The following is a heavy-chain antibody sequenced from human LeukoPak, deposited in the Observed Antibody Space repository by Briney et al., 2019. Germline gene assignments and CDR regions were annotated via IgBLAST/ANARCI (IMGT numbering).Heavy chain of an antibody. CDR3: ARDRDYYGSGSYDY. CDR2: IYYSGST. J-gene: IGHJ4*02. Sequence: SETLSLTCTVSGGSISSYYWSWIRQPPGKGLEWIGYIYYSGSTNYNPSLKSRVTISVDTSKNQFSLKLSSVTAADTAVYYCARDRDYYGSGSYDYWGQGTLVTVSS. V-gene: IGHV4-59*01. D-gene: IGHD3-10*01. CDR1: GGSISSYY.